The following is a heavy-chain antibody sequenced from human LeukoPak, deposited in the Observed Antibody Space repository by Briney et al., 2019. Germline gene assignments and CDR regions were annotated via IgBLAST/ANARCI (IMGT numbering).Heavy chain of an antibody. CDR3: ARTTPYPPYYYDFWSGYSISPNSGPPTLPNGY. V-gene: IGHV1-8*01. D-gene: IGHD3-3*01. CDR2: MNPNSGNT. J-gene: IGHJ4*02. Sequence: ASVKVSCKASGYTFTSYDINWVRQATGQGLEWMGWMNPNSGNTGYAQKLQGRVTMNQNTPLRTAYMELSSLRSEDTAVYYCARTTPYPPYYYDFWSGYSISPNSGPPTLPNGYWGQGTLVTVSS. CDR1: GYTFTSYD.